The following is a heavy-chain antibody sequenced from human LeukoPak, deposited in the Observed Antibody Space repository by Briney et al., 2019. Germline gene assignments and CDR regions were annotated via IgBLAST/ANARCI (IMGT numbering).Heavy chain of an antibody. CDR3: ARAVVVPAATRFYNWFDP. CDR2: IYHSGST. V-gene: IGHV4-30-2*01. Sequence: KTSETLSLTCTVSGGSISSGGYYWSWIRQPPGKGLEWIGYIYHSGSTYYNPSLKSRVTISVDRSKNQFSLKLSSVTAADTAVYYCARAVVVPAATRFYNWFDPWGQGTLVTVSS. J-gene: IGHJ5*02. CDR1: GGSISSGGYY. D-gene: IGHD2-2*01.